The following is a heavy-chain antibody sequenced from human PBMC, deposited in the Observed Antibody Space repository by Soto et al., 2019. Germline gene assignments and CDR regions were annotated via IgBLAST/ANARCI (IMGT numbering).Heavy chain of an antibody. V-gene: IGHV1-69*01. CDR3: ASVFTPPGTPRRYYGMDV. Sequence: QVQLVQSGAEVKKPGSSVKVSCKASGGTFSSYAISWVRQAPGQGLEWMGGIIPIFGTANYAQKFQGRVTITADESTSTAYMELSSLRSEDTAVYYCASVFTPPGTPRRYYGMDVWGQGTTVTVSS. CDR2: IIPIFGTA. J-gene: IGHJ6*02. D-gene: IGHD1-1*01. CDR1: GGTFSSYA.